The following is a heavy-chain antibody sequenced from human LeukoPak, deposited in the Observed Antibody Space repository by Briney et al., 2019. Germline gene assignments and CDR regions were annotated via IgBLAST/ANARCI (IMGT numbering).Heavy chain of an antibody. CDR1: GFTFSSYG. Sequence: PGGSLRLSCAASGFTFSSYGMSWVRQAPGKGLEWISSISGSGGSTYYADSVKGRFTISRDNSKNTLYLQMNSLRAEDTAVYYCAKDYKGVWLAYGSGSLESDYWGQGTLVAVSS. D-gene: IGHD3-10*01. J-gene: IGHJ4*02. CDR3: AKDYKGVWLAYGSGSLESDY. CDR2: ISGSGGST. V-gene: IGHV3-23*01.